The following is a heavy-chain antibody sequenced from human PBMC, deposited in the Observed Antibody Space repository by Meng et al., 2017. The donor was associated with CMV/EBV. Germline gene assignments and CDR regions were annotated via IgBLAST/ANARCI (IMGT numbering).Heavy chain of an antibody. CDR2: ITLVDVKT. Sequence: QVKRVHAGAEGKKPGDSMKISYKACGYIFTNYYIHWVRPARGQGLECMGMITLVDVKTNGAQKLQGRLSMTRDTSTSTVYMDLSSLRSEDTAMYYYAREYPATWYFDHWGQGTLVTVSS. CDR3: AREYPATWYFDH. CDR1: GYIFTNYY. D-gene: IGHD2-15*01. J-gene: IGHJ4*02. V-gene: IGHV1-46*04.